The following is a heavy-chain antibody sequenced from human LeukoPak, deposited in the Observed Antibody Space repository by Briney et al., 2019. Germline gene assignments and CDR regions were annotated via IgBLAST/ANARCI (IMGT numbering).Heavy chain of an antibody. Sequence: GGSLRLSCAASGFTFSSYGMHWVRQAPGKGLEWVAFIRYDGSKKHYADSVKGRFTISRDNSKNTLYLQMNSLRDEDTAVYYCAKDRPPTDNWGQGTLVTVSS. CDR1: GFTFSSYG. J-gene: IGHJ4*02. D-gene: IGHD6-6*01. CDR2: IRYDGSKK. V-gene: IGHV3-30*02. CDR3: AKDRPPTDN.